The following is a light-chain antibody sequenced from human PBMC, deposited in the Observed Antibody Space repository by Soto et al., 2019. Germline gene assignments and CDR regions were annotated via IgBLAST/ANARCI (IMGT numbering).Light chain of an antibody. V-gene: IGKV1-12*01. CDR2: VAS. Sequence: DIQMPPSPSSVSASVGDRVTITCRASQGVSTWLAWYQQKPGKAPRLLIYVASALHSGVPSRFSGSGSGTDFTLTISSLQPEDFATYYCQQANSFPITFGQGTRLEI. CDR3: QQANSFPIT. CDR1: QGVSTW. J-gene: IGKJ5*01.